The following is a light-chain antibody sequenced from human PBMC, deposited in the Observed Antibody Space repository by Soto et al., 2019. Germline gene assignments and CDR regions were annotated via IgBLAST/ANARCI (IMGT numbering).Light chain of an antibody. V-gene: IGLV2-14*01. CDR3: SSYKSRDKRV. CDR2: EVS. CDR1: SSDVGVYNY. Sequence: QSALTQPASVSGSPGQSITISCSGTSSDVGVYNYVSWYQQHPGIAPKLILYEVSNRPSGVSYRFSGSKSGNTASLTISGLQAEDEADYYCSSYKSRDKRVFGTGTKVTVL. J-gene: IGLJ1*01.